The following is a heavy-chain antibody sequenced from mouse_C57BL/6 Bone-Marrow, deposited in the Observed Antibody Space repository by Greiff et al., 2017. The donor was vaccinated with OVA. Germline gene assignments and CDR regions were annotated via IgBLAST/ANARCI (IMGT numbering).Heavy chain of an antibody. CDR1: GYTFTSYW. J-gene: IGHJ2*01. CDR3: AGIYYDPRGFDY. Sequence: QVQLQQPGAGLVKPGASVKMSCKASGYTFTSYWITWVKQRPGQGLEWIGDIYPGSGSTNYNEKFKSKATLTVDTSSSTAYMQLSSLTSEDSAVYYCAGIYYDPRGFDYWGQGTTLTVSS. V-gene: IGHV1-55*01. D-gene: IGHD2-4*01. CDR2: IYPGSGST.